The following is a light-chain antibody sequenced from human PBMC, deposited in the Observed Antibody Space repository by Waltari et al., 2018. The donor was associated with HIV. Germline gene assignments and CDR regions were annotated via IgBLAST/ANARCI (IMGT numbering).Light chain of an antibody. J-gene: IGKJ4*01. CDR1: QSVSTY. CDR3: QQRTTWPPSLT. CDR2: DSS. V-gene: IGKV3-11*01. Sequence: EIVLTQSPATLSLSPGERATLSCRASQSVSTYLAWYQQKPGQPPRLLIYDSSNRATGIPARFSGSGSGTDFTLTINSLEPEDFAVYYCQQRTTWPPSLTFGGGTKVEIK.